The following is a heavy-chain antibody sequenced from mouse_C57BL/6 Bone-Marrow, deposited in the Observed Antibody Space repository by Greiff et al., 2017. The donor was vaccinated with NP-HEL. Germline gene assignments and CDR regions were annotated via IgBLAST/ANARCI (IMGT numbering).Heavy chain of an antibody. CDR2: ISDGGSYT. CDR3: ARVLKAY. Sequence: EVQLMESGGGLVKPGGSLKLSCAASGFTFSSYAMSWVRQTPEKRLEWVATISDGGSYTYYPDNVKGRFTISRDNAKNNLYLQMSHLKSEDTAMYYCARVLKAYWGQGTLVTVSA. J-gene: IGHJ3*01. CDR1: GFTFSSYA. V-gene: IGHV5-4*01.